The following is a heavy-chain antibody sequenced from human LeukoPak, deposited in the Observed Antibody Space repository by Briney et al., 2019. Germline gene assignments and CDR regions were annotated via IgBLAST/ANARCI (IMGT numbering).Heavy chain of an antibody. J-gene: IGHJ6*02. CDR3: ARDGYCSSTSCYEGPPYYYGMDV. D-gene: IGHD2-2*03. CDR1: GYTFTSYG. Sequence: ASVKVSCKASGYTFTSYGISWVRQAPGQGLEWMGWSSAYNGNTNYAQKLQGRVTMTTDTSTSTAYMELRSLRSDDTAVYYCARDGYCSSTSCYEGPPYYYGMDVWGQGTTVTVSS. CDR2: SSAYNGNT. V-gene: IGHV1-18*01.